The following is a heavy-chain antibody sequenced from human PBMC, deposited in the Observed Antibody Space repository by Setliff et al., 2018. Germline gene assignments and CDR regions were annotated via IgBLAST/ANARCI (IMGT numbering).Heavy chain of an antibody. Sequence: SETLSLTCTVSGGSLSSFYWSWIRQPPGKGLEWIGYVDYSGSTYYNPSLKSRFTIFRDSAKNSLHLQMTSLSAEDTAVYYCARRLPYFGMDVWGQGTTVTVSS. CDR3: ARRLPYFGMDV. CDR1: GGSLSSFY. V-gene: IGHV4-59*12. CDR2: VDYSGST. J-gene: IGHJ6*02. D-gene: IGHD2-15*01.